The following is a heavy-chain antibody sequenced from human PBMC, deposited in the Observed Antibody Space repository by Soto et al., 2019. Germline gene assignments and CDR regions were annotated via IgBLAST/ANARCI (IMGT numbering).Heavy chain of an antibody. V-gene: IGHV1-69*06. CDR3: ARAPGFGELLAYYYYGMDV. CDR1: GGTVSSYT. CDR2: IIPIFGTA. D-gene: IGHD3-10*01. Sequence: SVKVSFKASGGTVSSYTISLLRQAPGQGLEWMGGIIPIFGTANYAQKFQGRVTITADKSSSTAYMELSSLRSEDTAVYYCARAPGFGELLAYYYYGMDVWGQGTTVTVSS. J-gene: IGHJ6*02.